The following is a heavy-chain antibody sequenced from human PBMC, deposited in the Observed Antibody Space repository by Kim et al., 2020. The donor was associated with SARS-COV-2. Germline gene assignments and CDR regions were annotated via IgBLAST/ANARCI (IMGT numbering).Heavy chain of an antibody. CDR3: VRSAGENKSDWYFDL. V-gene: IGHV3-21*01. D-gene: IGHD7-27*01. Sequence: GGSLRLSCVASGFICSSYDMNWVRQAPGKGLEWVSSISSSRSYIFYADSVKGRFTISRDSAKNSLYLQMNSLRAEDTAVYNCVRSAGENKSDWYFDLWGRGTLVTVSS. CDR1: GFICSSYD. J-gene: IGHJ2*01. CDR2: ISSSRSYI.